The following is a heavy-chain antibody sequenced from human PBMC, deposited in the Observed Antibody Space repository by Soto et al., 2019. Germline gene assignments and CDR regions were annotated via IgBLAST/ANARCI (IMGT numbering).Heavy chain of an antibody. D-gene: IGHD3-22*01. CDR2: IIPIFGTA. J-gene: IGHJ6*02. Sequence: ASVKVSCKASGGTFSSYAISWVRQAPGEGLEGMGGIIPIFGTANYAQKFQGRVTITADESTSTAYMELSSLRSEDTAVYYCARDNKGSPESGPTTYQYYYDSIGYYPLSVMDVWGQGTPVTLS. CDR3: ARDNKGSPESGPTTYQYYYDSIGYYPLSVMDV. V-gene: IGHV1-69*13. CDR1: GGTFSSYA.